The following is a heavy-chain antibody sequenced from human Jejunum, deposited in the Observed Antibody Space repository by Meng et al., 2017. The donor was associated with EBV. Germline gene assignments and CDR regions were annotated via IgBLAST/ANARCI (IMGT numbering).Heavy chain of an antibody. CDR2: IYHSGST. V-gene: IGHV4-4*02. CDR1: SGSIFSSNW. D-gene: IGHD2-21*01. J-gene: IGHJ4*02. Sequence: QRKGSGPGLVKPSGTLSLPCAVSSGSIFSSNWWTWVRQPPGKGLEWIGEIYHSGSTNYNPSLKSRITMSLDKSKNQFSLKLRSVTAADTAVYYCASIHPSIDSWGPGTLVTVSS. CDR3: ASIHPSIDS.